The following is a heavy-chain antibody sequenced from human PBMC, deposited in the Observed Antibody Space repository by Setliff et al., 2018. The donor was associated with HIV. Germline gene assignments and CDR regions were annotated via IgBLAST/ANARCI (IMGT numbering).Heavy chain of an antibody. D-gene: IGHD3-10*01. Sequence: GESLKISCRASGYSLTDYWIGWVRQMPGKGLECMGIIYPGDSETKYSPSFQGQVTISVDKSFNTAYLQWSSLRASDTTMYYCARVSRNLYGHLDGFDIWGHGTMVTVSS. CDR3: ARVSRNLYGHLDGFDI. V-gene: IGHV5-51*01. CDR2: IYPGDSET. J-gene: IGHJ3*02. CDR1: GYSLTDYW.